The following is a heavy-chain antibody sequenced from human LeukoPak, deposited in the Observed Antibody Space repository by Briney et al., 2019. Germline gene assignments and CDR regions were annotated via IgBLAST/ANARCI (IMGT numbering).Heavy chain of an antibody. CDR1: GYSFTSYW. D-gene: IGHD2-15*01. CDR2: IYPGDSDT. Sequence: GESLTISCKGSGYSFTSYWIGWVRQMPGKGLEWMGIIYPGDSDTRYSPSFQGQVTISADKSISTAYLQWSSLKASDTAMYYCARLGARPICSGGSCYSGFGDYWGQGTLVTVSS. CDR3: ARLGARPICSGGSCYSGFGDY. J-gene: IGHJ4*02. V-gene: IGHV5-51*01.